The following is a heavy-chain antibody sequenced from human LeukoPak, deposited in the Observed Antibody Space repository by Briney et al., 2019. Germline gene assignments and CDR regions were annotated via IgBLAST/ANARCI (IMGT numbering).Heavy chain of an antibody. CDR2: ISSSSSTI. CDR1: GFTFSSYS. Sequence: PGGSLRLSCAASGFTFSSYSMNWVRQAPGKGLEWVSYISSSSSTIYYADSVKGRFTISRDNAKNSLYPQMNSLRAEDTAVYYCATELLWFGELFRDFDYWGQGTLVTVSS. J-gene: IGHJ4*02. CDR3: ATELLWFGELFRDFDY. V-gene: IGHV3-48*01. D-gene: IGHD3-10*01.